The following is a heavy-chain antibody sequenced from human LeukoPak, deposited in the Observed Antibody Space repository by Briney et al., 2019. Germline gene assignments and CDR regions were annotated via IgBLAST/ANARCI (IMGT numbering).Heavy chain of an antibody. V-gene: IGHV4-61*05. J-gene: IGHJ4*02. CDR3: ARHGGDYFFSLDY. CDR2: IYTSGST. CDR1: GDSVSNSHYY. Sequence: SETLSLTCTVSGDSVSNSHYYWGWIRQPPGKGLEWIGYIYTSGSTNYNPSLKSRVTISVDTSKNQFSLKLSSVTAADTAVYYCARHGGDYFFSLDYWGQGTLVTVSS. D-gene: IGHD4-17*01.